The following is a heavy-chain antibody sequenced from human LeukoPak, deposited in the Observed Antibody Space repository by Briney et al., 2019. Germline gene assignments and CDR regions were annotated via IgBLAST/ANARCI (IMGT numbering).Heavy chain of an antibody. J-gene: IGHJ6*02. V-gene: IGHV3-30*18. CDR3: AKSLRAKVVKHDYGMDV. D-gene: IGHD3-22*01. CDR2: ISYDGSNK. CDR1: GFTFSSYG. Sequence: GGSLRLYCAASGFTFSSYGMHWVRQAPGKGLEWVAVISYDGSNKYYADSVKGRFTISRDNSKNTLYLQMNSLRAEDTAVYYCAKSLRAKVVKHDYGMDVWGQGTTVTVSS.